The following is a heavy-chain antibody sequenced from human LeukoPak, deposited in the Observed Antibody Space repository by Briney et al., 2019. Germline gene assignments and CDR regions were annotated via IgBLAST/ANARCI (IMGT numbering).Heavy chain of an antibody. V-gene: IGHV1-69*05. CDR1: GGTFSSYA. J-gene: IGHJ4*02. D-gene: IGHD5-12*01. CDR2: IIPIFGTA. Sequence: ASVRVSCKASGGTFSSYAIRWVRQAPGQGLEWMGGIIPIFGTANYAQKFQGRVTITTDESTSTAYMELSSLRSEDTAVYYCARSTFQIRTVVATIRGPFDDWGQGTLVTVSS. CDR3: ARSTFQIRTVVATIRGPFDD.